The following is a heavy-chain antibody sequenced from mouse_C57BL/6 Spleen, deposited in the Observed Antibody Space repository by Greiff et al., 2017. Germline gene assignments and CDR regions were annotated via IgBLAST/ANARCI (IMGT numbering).Heavy chain of an antibody. Sequence: QVQLQQPGAELVKPGASVKLSCKASGYTFTSYWMQWVKQRPGQGLERIGEIDPSDSYTNYNQKFKGKATLTVDTSSSTAYMQLSSLTSEDSAVYYCARWDTTVVADYWGQGTTLTVSS. V-gene: IGHV1-50*01. CDR1: GYTFTSYW. CDR3: ARWDTTVVADY. CDR2: IDPSDSYT. J-gene: IGHJ2*01. D-gene: IGHD1-1*01.